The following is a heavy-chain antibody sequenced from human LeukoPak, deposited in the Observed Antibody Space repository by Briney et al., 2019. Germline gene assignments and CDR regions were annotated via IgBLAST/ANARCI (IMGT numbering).Heavy chain of an antibody. Sequence: GASVKVSCRASGYTFTGYYMHWVRQAPGQGLEWMGWINPNSGGTNYAQKFQGRVTMTRDTSISTAYMELSRLRSDDTAVYYCARDTIAVAGTDDYWCQGTLVTVSS. CDR1: GYTFTGYY. CDR2: INPNSGGT. V-gene: IGHV1-2*02. J-gene: IGHJ4*02. D-gene: IGHD6-19*01. CDR3: ARDTIAVAGTDDY.